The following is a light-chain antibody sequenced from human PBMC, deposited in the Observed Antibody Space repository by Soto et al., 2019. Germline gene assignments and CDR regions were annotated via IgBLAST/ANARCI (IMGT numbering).Light chain of an antibody. J-gene: IGLJ2*01. CDR1: SSDVGAYKY. Sequence: QSALAQPASVSGSPGQSVTISCTGSSSDVGAYKYVYWYQFHPGTAPKLMIYDVSNRPSGVSNRFSGSKSGNTASLTITGRQAEDEDDYYCCSYSTSYFPVIYGGGTKLTVL. CDR2: DVS. CDR3: CSYSTSYFPVI. V-gene: IGLV2-14*03.